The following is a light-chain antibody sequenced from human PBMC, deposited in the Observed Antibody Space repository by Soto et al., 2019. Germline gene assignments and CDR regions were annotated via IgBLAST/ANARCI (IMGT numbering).Light chain of an antibody. J-gene: IGLJ2*01. CDR2: KDR. CDR1: VLAKKY. Sequence: SYELTQPSSVSVSPGQTARITCSGDVLAKKYARWFQQKPGQAPVLVIYKDRERPSGIPERFYGSSSGTTVTLTISGAQVEDEADYYCYSAADNRRVFGGGTKLTVL. CDR3: YSAADNRRV. V-gene: IGLV3-27*01.